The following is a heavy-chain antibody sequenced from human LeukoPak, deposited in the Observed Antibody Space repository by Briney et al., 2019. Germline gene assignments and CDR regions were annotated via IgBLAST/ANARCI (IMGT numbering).Heavy chain of an antibody. V-gene: IGHV3-23*01. CDR3: AKDTGRIAASYFDY. CDR1: GFTFSSYA. CDR2: ISGSGGST. D-gene: IGHD6-13*01. Sequence: NPGGSLRLSCAASGFTFSSYAMSWVRQAPGKGLELVSAISGSGGSTYYADSVKGRFTISRDNSKNTLYLQMNSLRDEDTAVYYCAKDTGRIAASYFDYWGQGTLVTVSS. J-gene: IGHJ4*02.